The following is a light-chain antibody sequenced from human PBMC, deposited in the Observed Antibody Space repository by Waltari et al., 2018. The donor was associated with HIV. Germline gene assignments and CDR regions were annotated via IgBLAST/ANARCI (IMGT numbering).Light chain of an antibody. Sequence: SYELTQPPSVSVSPGQTARITCSGDALPKKYASWYQQKSGQAPVLVIYVDTKRPSGIPERFSGSSSGTMATLTISGAQVEDEADYYCYSTDSSGNHRVFGGGTKLIVL. CDR2: VDT. J-gene: IGLJ3*02. CDR3: YSTDSSGNHRV. CDR1: ALPKKY. V-gene: IGLV3-10*01.